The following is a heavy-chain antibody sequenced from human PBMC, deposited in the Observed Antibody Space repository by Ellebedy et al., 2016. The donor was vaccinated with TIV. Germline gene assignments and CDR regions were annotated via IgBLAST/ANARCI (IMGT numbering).Heavy chain of an antibody. CDR1: GYTFTSYG. V-gene: IGHV1-18*01. CDR3: ARDRGLREMATTIDY. J-gene: IGHJ4*02. D-gene: IGHD5-24*01. Sequence: ASVKVSCXASGYTFTSYGISWVRQAPGQGLEWMGWISAYNGNTNYAQKLQGRVTMTTDTSTSTAYMELRSLRSDDTAVYYCARDRGLREMATTIDYWGQGTLVTVSS. CDR2: ISAYNGNT.